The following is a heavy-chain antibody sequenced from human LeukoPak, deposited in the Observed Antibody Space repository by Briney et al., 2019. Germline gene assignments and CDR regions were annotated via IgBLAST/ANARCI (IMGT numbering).Heavy chain of an antibody. CDR1: GFTFSSYW. Sequence: GGSLRLSCAASGFTFSSYWMSWVRQAPGKGLEWVANIKQDGSEKYYVDSVKGRFTISRDNAKDSLYLQMNSLRAEDTAVYYCARDGKELSWYYFDYWGQGTLVTVSS. V-gene: IGHV3-7*01. CDR2: IKQDGSEK. D-gene: IGHD2-8*02. CDR3: ARDGKELSWYYFDY. J-gene: IGHJ4*02.